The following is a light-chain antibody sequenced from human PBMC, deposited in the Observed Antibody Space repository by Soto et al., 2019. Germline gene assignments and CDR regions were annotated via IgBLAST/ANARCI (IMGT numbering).Light chain of an antibody. Sequence: DIQMTQSPSTLSASVGDRVTITCRASQILNSRLGWYQQKPGKAPNLLISGAFNLQSGVPSRFGGRGSGTDFTLTISRLQPEDFATYYCQQGNITLYSVGQGTRLEIK. J-gene: IGKJ2*01. V-gene: IGKV1-39*01. CDR3: QQGNITLYS. CDR2: GAF. CDR1: QILNSR.